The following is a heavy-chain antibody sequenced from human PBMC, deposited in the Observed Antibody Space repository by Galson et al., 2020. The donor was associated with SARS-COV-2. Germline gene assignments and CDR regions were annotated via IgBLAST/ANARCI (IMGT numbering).Heavy chain of an antibody. Sequence: GESMKISCKGSGYSFTSYWIGWVRQMPGKGLEWMGIIYPGDSDTRYSPSFQGQVTISADKSISTAYLQWSSLKASDTAMYYCARRNYYDSSGCYDPGFDYWGQGTLVTVSS. CDR3: ARRNYYDSSGCYDPGFDY. V-gene: IGHV5-51*01. J-gene: IGHJ4*02. CDR1: GYSFTSYW. D-gene: IGHD3-22*01. CDR2: IYPGDSDT.